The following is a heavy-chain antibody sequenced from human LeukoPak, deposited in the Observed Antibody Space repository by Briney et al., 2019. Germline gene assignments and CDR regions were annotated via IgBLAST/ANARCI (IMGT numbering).Heavy chain of an antibody. CDR2: VSKGGDSI. V-gene: IGHV3-48*03. CDR3: ARDSRYNTHYYYGMDV. CDR1: GVTFSGYE. D-gene: IGHD3-3*01. J-gene: IGHJ6*02. Sequence: AGTLRLSCATSGVTFSGYEMKWLRQAQGKELKWVSYVSKGGDSIYYADSVKGRFTISRDNAKNSLYLQMNSLRAEDTAVYYCARDSRYNTHYYYGMDVWGQGTTVTVSS.